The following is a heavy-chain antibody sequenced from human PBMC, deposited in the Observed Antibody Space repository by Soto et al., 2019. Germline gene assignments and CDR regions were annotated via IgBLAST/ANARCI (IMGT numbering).Heavy chain of an antibody. CDR3: TTLLRFLEWLFHDAFDI. CDR2: IKSKTDGGTT. J-gene: IGHJ3*02. D-gene: IGHD3-3*01. CDR1: GFTFSSYA. Sequence: GGSLRLSCAASGFTFSSYAMSWVRQAPGKGLEWVGRIKSKTDGGTTDYAAPVKGRFTISRDDSKNTLYLQMNSLKTEDTAVYYCTTLLRFLEWLFHDAFDIWGQGTMVT. V-gene: IGHV3-15*01.